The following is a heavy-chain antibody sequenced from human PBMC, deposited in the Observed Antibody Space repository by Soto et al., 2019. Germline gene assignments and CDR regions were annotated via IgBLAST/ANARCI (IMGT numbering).Heavy chain of an antibody. CDR2: IYHSGST. CDR1: GGSISSGGYS. CDR3: ARSRDGYNPLAFDY. Sequence: QLQLQESGSGLVKPSQTLSLTCAVSGGSISSGGYSWSWIRQPPGKGLEWIGYIYHSGSTYYNPSPKSRVTISVDRSKNQFSLKLSSVTAADTAVYYCARSRDGYNPLAFDYWGQGTLVTVSS. D-gene: IGHD5-12*01. V-gene: IGHV4-30-2*01. J-gene: IGHJ4*02.